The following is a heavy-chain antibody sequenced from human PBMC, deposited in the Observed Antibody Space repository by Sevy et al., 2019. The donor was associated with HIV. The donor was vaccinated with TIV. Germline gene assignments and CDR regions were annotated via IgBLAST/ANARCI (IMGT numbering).Heavy chain of an antibody. Sequence: GESLKISCKGSGYSFPNYWIGWVRQMPGKGLEWMGAIYPGDSDTRYSPSFQGQVTISADKSISTAYLQWTSLKASDTAMYYCARRDNYRGYALYDSWGQGTLVTVSS. V-gene: IGHV5-51*01. CDR1: GYSFPNYW. D-gene: IGHD3-22*01. CDR3: ARRDNYRGYALYDS. J-gene: IGHJ4*02. CDR2: IYPGDSDT.